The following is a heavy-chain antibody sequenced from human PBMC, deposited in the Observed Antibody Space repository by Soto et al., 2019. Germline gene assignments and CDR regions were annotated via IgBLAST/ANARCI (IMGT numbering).Heavy chain of an antibody. V-gene: IGHV3-9*01. Sequence: PGGSLRLSFAASGFKFENYPIHWVGQAPPNGLEWVEGISWNSNIIAYADSVEGRLTIRRDNPKTCLYFQINSLRAEYTAFCYFAKDTGLNWGQGARVTVYS. CDR1: GFKFENYP. CDR2: ISWNSNII. J-gene: IGHJ4*02. CDR3: AKDTGLN.